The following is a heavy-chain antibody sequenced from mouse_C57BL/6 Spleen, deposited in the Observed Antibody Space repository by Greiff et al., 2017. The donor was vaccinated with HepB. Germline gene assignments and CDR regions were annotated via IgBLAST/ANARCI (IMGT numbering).Heavy chain of an antibody. Sequence: VQLQQSGPELVKPGASVKISCKASGYAFSSSWMNWVKQRPGKGLEWIGRIYPGDGDTNYNGKFKGKATLTADKSSSTAYMQLSSLTSEDSAVYFCARGGYYYGSSHYFDYWGQGTTLTVSS. J-gene: IGHJ2*01. D-gene: IGHD1-1*01. V-gene: IGHV1-82*01. CDR3: ARGGYYYGSSHYFDY. CDR1: GYAFSSSW. CDR2: IYPGDGDT.